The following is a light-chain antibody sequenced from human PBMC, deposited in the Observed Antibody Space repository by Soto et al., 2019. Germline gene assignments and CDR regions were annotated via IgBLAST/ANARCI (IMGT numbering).Light chain of an antibody. CDR1: SSDVGGYNY. Sequence: QSVLTQPASVSGSPGQSITISCTGTSSDVGGYNYVSWYQQHPGKAPKLMIYDVSNRPSGVSSRFSGSKSGNTASLTISGIQAEDEADYYCSSYTSSNTLHVLFGGGTKLTVL. V-gene: IGLV2-14*01. J-gene: IGLJ2*01. CDR3: SSYTSSNTLHVL. CDR2: DVS.